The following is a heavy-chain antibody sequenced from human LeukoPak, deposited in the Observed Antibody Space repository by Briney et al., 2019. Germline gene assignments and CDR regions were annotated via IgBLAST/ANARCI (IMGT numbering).Heavy chain of an antibody. D-gene: IGHD2-2*03. J-gene: IGHJ6*03. CDR3: ARGFVDIVVVPAARTTYYCYYMDV. V-gene: IGHV1-8*03. CDR2: MNPNSGNT. CDR1: GYTFTSYD. Sequence: ASVRVSCKASGYTFTSYDINWVRQATGQGLEWMGWMNPNSGNTGYAQKFQGRVTITRNTSISTAYMELSSLRSEDTAVYYCARGFVDIVVVPAARTTYYCYYMDVWGKGTTVTASS.